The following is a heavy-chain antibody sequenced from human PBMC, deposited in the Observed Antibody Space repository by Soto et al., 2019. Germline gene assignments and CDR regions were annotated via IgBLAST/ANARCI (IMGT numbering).Heavy chain of an antibody. CDR3: ASVFWQIGQLDGMEV. Sequence: GGSLRLSCAASGFTFSSYRMHWLRQAPGKGLEWVAVISYDGSNKYYADSVKRRFSISRDNSKNTLYLQMSSLRAAATAVYYCASVFWQIGQLDGMEVWGQGTTVTVSS. V-gene: IGHV3-30*03. D-gene: IGHD2-21*01. CDR2: ISYDGSNK. CDR1: GFTFSSYR. J-gene: IGHJ6*02.